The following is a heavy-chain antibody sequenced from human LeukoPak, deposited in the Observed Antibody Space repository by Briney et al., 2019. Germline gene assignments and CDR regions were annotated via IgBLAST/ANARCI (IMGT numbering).Heavy chain of an antibody. Sequence: GGSLRLSCAASGFTFSSYWMHWVRQAPGKGLVWVSRINSDGSSTSYADSVKGRFTISRDNAKNTLYLQMNSLRAEDTAVYYCARVTPYYGSGSYSEPIDYWGQRTLVTVSS. CDR1: GFTFSSYW. D-gene: IGHD3-10*01. CDR2: INSDGSST. CDR3: ARVTPYYGSGSYSEPIDY. J-gene: IGHJ4*02. V-gene: IGHV3-74*01.